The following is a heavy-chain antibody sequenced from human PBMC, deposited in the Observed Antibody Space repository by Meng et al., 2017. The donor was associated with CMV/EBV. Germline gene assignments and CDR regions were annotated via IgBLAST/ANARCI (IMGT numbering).Heavy chain of an antibody. Sequence: SVKVSCKASGGTFSSYAISWVRQAPGQGLEWMGGIIPILGIANYAQKFQGRVRLTADKSTSTAYMELSRLRSEDTAVYSSARAPKSGECTYWGQGTLVPFSS. CDR3: ARAPKSGECTY. V-gene: IGHV1-69*10. D-gene: IGHD3-16*01. CDR1: GGTFSSYA. CDR2: IIPILGIA. J-gene: IGHJ1*01.